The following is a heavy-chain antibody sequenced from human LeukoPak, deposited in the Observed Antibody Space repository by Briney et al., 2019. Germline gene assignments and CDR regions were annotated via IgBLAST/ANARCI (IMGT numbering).Heavy chain of an antibody. Sequence: ASETLSLTCTVSGGSISSSSYYWGWIRQPPGKGLEWIGSIYYSGGTYYNPSLKSRVTISVDTSKNQFSLKLSSVTAADTAVYYCARDFVTYYDFWSGYYTPVGFDYWGQGTLVTVSS. CDR3: ARDFVTYYDFWSGYYTPVGFDY. D-gene: IGHD3-3*01. CDR2: IYYSGGT. CDR1: GGSISSSSYY. J-gene: IGHJ4*02. V-gene: IGHV4-39*07.